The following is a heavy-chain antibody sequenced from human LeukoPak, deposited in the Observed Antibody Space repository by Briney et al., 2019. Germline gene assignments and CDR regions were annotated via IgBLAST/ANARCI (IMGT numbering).Heavy chain of an antibody. CDR1: EFSVGSNY. Sequence: PGGSLRLSCAASEFSVGSNYMTWVRQAPGKGLEWVSLIYSGGSTYYADSVKGRFTISRDNSTNTLYLQMNSLRAEDTAVYYCARLRFYGSGSFDIWGQGTMVTVSS. V-gene: IGHV3-66*04. CDR2: IYSGGST. D-gene: IGHD3-10*01. J-gene: IGHJ3*02. CDR3: ARLRFYGSGSFDI.